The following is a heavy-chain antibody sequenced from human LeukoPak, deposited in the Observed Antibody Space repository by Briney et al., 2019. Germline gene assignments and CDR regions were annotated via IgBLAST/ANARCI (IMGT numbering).Heavy chain of an antibody. CDR3: ARDLRCGGDCFDY. CDR1: GGTFSSYA. J-gene: IGHJ4*02. V-gene: IGHV1-46*01. Sequence: ASVKVSCKASGGTFSSYAISWVRQAPGQGLEWMGIINPSGGSTSYAQKFQGRVTMTRDTSTSTVYMELSSLRSEDMAVYYCARDLRCGGDCFDYWGQGTLVTVSS. D-gene: IGHD2-21*01. CDR2: INPSGGST.